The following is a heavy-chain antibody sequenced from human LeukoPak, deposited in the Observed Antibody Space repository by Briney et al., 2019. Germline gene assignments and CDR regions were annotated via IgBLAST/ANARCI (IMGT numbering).Heavy chain of an antibody. D-gene: IGHD4/OR15-4a*01. J-gene: IGHJ4*02. Sequence: GGSLRLSCAASGFTFSSDVMSWVRQAPGKGLEWVSAISGSGGRTYYADSVKDRFTISRDNSKNTLYLQMKSLRAEDTAVYYCARRAGAYSHPYDYWGQGTLVTVSS. CDR3: ARRAGAYSHPYDY. CDR2: ISGSGGRT. V-gene: IGHV3-23*01. CDR1: GFTFSSDV.